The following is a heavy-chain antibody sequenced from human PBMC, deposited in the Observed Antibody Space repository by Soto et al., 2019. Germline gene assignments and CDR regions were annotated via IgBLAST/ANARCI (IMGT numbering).Heavy chain of an antibody. V-gene: IGHV4-61*08. CDR2: IYYSGST. Sequence: SETLSLTCTVSCGSISSGDYYWSWIRQPPGKGLEWIGSIYYSGSTNYNPSLKSRVTISVDTSKNQFSLKLTSVTAADTAVYYCASNYGGNSEDHWGQGTLVTVSS. CDR3: ASNYGGNSEDH. CDR1: CGSISSGDYY. J-gene: IGHJ4*02. D-gene: IGHD4-17*01.